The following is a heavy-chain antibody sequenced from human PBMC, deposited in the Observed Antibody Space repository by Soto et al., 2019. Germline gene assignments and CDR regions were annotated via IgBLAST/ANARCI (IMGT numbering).Heavy chain of an antibody. J-gene: IGHJ4*02. CDR2: ISGSGGST. Sequence: PGGSLRLSCAASGFTFSSSAMSWVRQAPWKGLQWVSVISGSGGSTYYADSVKGRFTISRDNSKNTMYLQMDSLRAEDTAVYYCARGQYYDFWSAYDYWGQGALVTVSS. D-gene: IGHD3-3*01. CDR3: ARGQYYDFWSAYDY. V-gene: IGHV3-23*01. CDR1: GFTFSSSA.